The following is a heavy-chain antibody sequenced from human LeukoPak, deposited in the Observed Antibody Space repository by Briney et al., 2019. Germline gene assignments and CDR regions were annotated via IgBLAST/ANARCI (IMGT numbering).Heavy chain of an antibody. CDR2: FNWNGGST. Sequence: GGSLRLSCAASGFPFDDYGMSWVRQAPGKGLEWVSGFNWNGGSTGYADSVKRRCTISRDNAKNSLYLQMHSLRAEDTALYYCARASYSGYDSDYWGQGTLVTVSA. CDR3: ARASYSGYDSDY. CDR1: GFPFDDYG. J-gene: IGHJ4*02. D-gene: IGHD5-12*01. V-gene: IGHV3-20*04.